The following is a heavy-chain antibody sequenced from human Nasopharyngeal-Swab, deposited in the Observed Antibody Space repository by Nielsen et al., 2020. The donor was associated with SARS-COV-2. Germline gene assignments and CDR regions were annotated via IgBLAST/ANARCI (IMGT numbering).Heavy chain of an antibody. J-gene: IGHJ6*02. Sequence: GESLKISCAASGFTFRNHDMHWVRQAAGKGLEWASGIGSAGDTFYPVSVKGRFTISRDNAKNSVYLQMKNLRAGDTAVYYCARGYCSGGDCYFYYHGLDVWGQGTTVTVSS. CDR1: GFTFRNHD. CDR2: IGSAGDT. CDR3: ARGYCSGGDCYFYYHGLDV. D-gene: IGHD2-15*01. V-gene: IGHV3-13*01.